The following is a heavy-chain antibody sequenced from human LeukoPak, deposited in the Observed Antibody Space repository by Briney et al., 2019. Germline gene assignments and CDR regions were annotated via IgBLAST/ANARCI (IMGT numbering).Heavy chain of an antibody. J-gene: IGHJ3*02. CDR1: GVSISSGGYS. D-gene: IGHD3-10*01. Sequence: PSQTLSLTCAVSGVSISSGGYSWSWIRQPPGKGLEWIGYIYHSGSTYYNPSLKSRVTISVDRSKNQFSLKLSSVTAADTAVYYCARVRGGGAFDIWGQGIMVTVSS. CDR3: ARVRGGGAFDI. CDR2: IYHSGST. V-gene: IGHV4-30-2*01.